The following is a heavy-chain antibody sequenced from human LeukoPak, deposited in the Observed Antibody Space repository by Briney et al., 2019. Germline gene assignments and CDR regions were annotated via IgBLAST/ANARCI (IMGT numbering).Heavy chain of an antibody. CDR3: ARAVYRSGGYYFDY. Sequence: GGSLRLSCAASGFIFSSYAMQWVRQAPGKGLEWVAVISYDGSDKNYADSVKGRFTISRDNSMDTLYLQMNSLRAEDTAVYYCARAVYRSGGYYFDYWGQGILVTVSS. J-gene: IGHJ4*02. D-gene: IGHD6-19*01. CDR1: GFIFSSYA. CDR2: ISYDGSDK. V-gene: IGHV3-30*04.